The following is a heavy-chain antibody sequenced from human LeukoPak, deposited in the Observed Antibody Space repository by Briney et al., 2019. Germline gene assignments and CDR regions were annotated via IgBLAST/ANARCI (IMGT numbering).Heavy chain of an antibody. J-gene: IGHJ4*02. Sequence: GGSLRLSCAASGFTFSSYAMPWVRQAPGKGLEWVAVISYDGSNKYYADSVKGRFTISRDNSKNTLYLQMNSLRAEDTAVYYCAVAAAGSNWGQGTLVTVSS. CDR2: ISYDGSNK. V-gene: IGHV3-30-3*01. CDR3: AVAAAGSN. D-gene: IGHD6-13*01. CDR1: GFTFSSYA.